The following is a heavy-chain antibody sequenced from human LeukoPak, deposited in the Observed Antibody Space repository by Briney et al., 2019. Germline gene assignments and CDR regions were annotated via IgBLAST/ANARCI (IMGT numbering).Heavy chain of an antibody. J-gene: IGHJ4*02. CDR2: ISVYNGDT. D-gene: IGHD6-6*01. Sequence: ASVKISCKASGYTFISHGISWVRLAPGQGLEWIGWISVYNGDTNYAQKFQGRVTMTTDTSTTTAYMELRSLKSDDTAIYYCARNAYNSSSENYFDYWGQGTLVTVST. CDR3: ARNAYNSSSENYFDY. CDR1: GYTFISHG. V-gene: IGHV1-18*01.